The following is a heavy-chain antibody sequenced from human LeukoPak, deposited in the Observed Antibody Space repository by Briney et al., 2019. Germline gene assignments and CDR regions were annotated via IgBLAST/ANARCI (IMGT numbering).Heavy chain of an antibody. CDR3: ARPDIETGTDAFDI. V-gene: IGHV1-46*01. CDR1: GYTFTSYY. CDR2: INTSGGST. D-gene: IGHD1-1*01. J-gene: IGHJ3*02. Sequence: ASVKVACKASGYTFTSYYMHWVRQAPRQGLEWMGIINTSGGSTSYAQKFQGRVTMTRDTSTSTVYMELSSLRSEDTAVYYCARPDIETGTDAFDIWGQGTMVTVSS.